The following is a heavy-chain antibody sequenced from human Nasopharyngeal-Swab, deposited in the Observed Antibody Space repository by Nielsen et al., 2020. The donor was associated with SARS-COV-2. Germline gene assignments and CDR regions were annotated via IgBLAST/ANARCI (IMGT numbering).Heavy chain of an antibody. J-gene: IGHJ6*02. D-gene: IGHD3-3*01. CDR3: ARDERLEWLFGYNYYGMDV. CDR1: GFTFSSYE. Sequence: GESLKISCAASGFTFSSYEMNWVRQAPGKGLEWVSYISSSGSTIYYVDSVKGRFTISRDNAKNSLYLQMNSLRAEDTAVYYCARDERLEWLFGYNYYGMDVWGQGTTVTVSS. CDR2: ISSSGSTI. V-gene: IGHV3-48*03.